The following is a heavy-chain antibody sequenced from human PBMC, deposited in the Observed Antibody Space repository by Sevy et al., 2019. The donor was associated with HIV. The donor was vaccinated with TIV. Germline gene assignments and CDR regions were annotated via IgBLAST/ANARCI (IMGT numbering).Heavy chain of an antibody. CDR2: FDPEDGET. CDR3: ATAQYCSSTSCYRWFDP. Sequence: ASVKVSCKVSGYTLTELSMHWVRQAPGKGLEWMGGFDPEDGETIYAQKFQGRVTMTEDTSTDTAYMELSSLRSEDTAGYYCATAQYCSSTSCYRWFDPWGQGTLVTVSS. CDR1: GYTLTELS. D-gene: IGHD2-2*01. V-gene: IGHV1-24*01. J-gene: IGHJ5*02.